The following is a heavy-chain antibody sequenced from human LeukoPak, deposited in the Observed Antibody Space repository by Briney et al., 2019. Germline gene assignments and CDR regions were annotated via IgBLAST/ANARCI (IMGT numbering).Heavy chain of an antibody. CDR3: AKYQTGTMFAS. V-gene: IGHV4-39*01. CDR1: GASISSSGYY. J-gene: IGHJ4*02. D-gene: IGHD1-1*01. CDR2: TSYGGKT. Sequence: PSETLSLTCTVSGASISSSGYYWGWIRQPPGKGLGWIASTSYGGKTYSNPSLKSRVTMSVDTSKNQFSLRVTSVTAPDTAVYYCAKYQTGTMFASWGQGTLVTVSS.